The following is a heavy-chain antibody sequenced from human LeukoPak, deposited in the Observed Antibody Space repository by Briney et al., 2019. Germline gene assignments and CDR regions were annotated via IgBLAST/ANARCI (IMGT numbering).Heavy chain of an antibody. J-gene: IGHJ4*02. CDR2: IFHTGIT. CDR3: ARHARDPRSPEY. CDR1: GGSISSSSYF. Sequence: KPSETLSLTCTVSGGSISSSSYFWDWIRQPPGKGLEWIGSIFHTGITYHNPSLRSRVTISVDTSKNQFSLKLSSVTAADTAFYYCARHARDPRSPEYWGQGTLVSVSS. V-gene: IGHV4-39*01. D-gene: IGHD6-6*01.